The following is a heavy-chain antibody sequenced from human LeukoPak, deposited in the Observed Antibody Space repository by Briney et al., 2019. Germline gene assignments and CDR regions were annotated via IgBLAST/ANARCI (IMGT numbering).Heavy chain of an antibody. J-gene: IGHJ2*01. CDR1: GFTLSSYW. V-gene: IGHV3-7*05. Sequence: GGSLRLSCAASGFTLSSYWMSWVRQAPGKGLEWVANIKEDGTEKYYVDSVKGRFTMSRDNAKNSLYLQMNSLRAEDTAVYYCARCIVATRHWYFDLWGRGTLVTVSS. CDR3: ARCIVATRHWYFDL. CDR2: IKEDGTEK. D-gene: IGHD2-15*01.